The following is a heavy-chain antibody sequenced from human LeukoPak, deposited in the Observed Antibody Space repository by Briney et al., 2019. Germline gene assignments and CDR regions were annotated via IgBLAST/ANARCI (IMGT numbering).Heavy chain of an antibody. CDR2: IGSSSSNYI. V-gene: IGHV3-21*01. J-gene: IGHJ6*03. D-gene: IGHD6-13*01. CDR3: ARDLAAAGTEVDYMDV. CDR1: GFRFSNYN. Sequence: GGSLRLSCAASGFRFSNYNMNWVRQAPGQRLEWVSSIGSSSSNYIYYADSVKGRFTISRDNAKNSLYLQMNSLRAEDTAVYYCARDLAAAGTEVDYMDVWGKGTTVTVSS.